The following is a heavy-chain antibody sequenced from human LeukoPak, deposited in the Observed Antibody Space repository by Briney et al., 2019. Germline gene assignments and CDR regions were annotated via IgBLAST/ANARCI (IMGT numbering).Heavy chain of an antibody. Sequence: GGSLRLSCAASGFTFSTYAMSWVRQAPGKGLEWVSTISGSGGTIYYADSVKGRFTISRDNSKDTLYLQMNSLRAEDTAVYYCAKRRETTVTKPFDYWGQETLVTVPS. D-gene: IGHD4-11*01. J-gene: IGHJ4*02. CDR3: AKRRETTVTKPFDY. CDR1: GFTFSTYA. CDR2: ISGSGGTI. V-gene: IGHV3-23*01.